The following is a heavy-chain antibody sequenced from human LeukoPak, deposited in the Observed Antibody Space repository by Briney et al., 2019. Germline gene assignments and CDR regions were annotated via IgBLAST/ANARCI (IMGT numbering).Heavy chain of an antibody. CDR1: GFTFSNSG. J-gene: IGHJ4*02. CDR2: INQDGSEK. D-gene: IGHD4-11*01. CDR3: ANSRASLDY. Sequence: GSLRLSCAASGFTFSNSGMSWVRQAPGKGLEWVANINQDGSEKNCVDSVKGRFTISRDNAKNSLYLQMNSLRAEDTAVYYCANSRASLDYWGQGTLVTVSS. V-gene: IGHV3-7*02.